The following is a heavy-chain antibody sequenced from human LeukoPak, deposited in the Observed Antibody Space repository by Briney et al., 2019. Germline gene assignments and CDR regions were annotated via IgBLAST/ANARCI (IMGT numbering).Heavy chain of an antibody. V-gene: IGHV5-51*01. CDR3: ARPVDTAMFRGAFDI. CDR2: IYPGDSDT. D-gene: IGHD5-18*01. CDR1: GYSFTSYW. Sequence: GESLKISCKGSGYSFTSYWIGWVRQMPGKGLEWMGIIYPGDSDTRYSPSFQGQVTISADKSISTAYLQWSSLMASDTAMYYCARPVDTAMFRGAFDIWGQGTMVTVSS. J-gene: IGHJ3*02.